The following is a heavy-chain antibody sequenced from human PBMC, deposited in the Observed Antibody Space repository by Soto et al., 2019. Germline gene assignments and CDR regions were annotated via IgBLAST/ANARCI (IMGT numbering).Heavy chain of an antibody. CDR2: IFYTGNT. V-gene: IGHV4-59*01. CDR3: AGFSGRHTDLDC. J-gene: IGHJ4*02. CDR1: GGSISSYY. D-gene: IGHD1-26*01. Sequence: PSETLSLTCSVSGGSISSYYWSWIRQPPGKALEWIGWIFYTGNTLYNPSLKSRVLISVDTSNNQFSLKLNSVTAADTAVYYCAGFSGRHTDLDCWGQGTLVTVSS.